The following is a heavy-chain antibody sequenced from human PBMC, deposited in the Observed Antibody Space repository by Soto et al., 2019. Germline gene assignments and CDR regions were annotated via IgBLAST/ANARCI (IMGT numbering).Heavy chain of an antibody. CDR1: GGSISSGGYY. V-gene: IGHV4-31*02. CDR3: ALYITGTTPGDAFDI. D-gene: IGHD1-20*01. CDR2: IYYSGST. J-gene: IGHJ3*02. Sequence: SETLSLTXTVSGGSISSGGYYWSWIRQHPGKGLEWIGYIYYSGSTYYNPSLKSRVTISVDTSKNQFSLKLSSVTAADTAVYYCALYITGTTPGDAFDIWGQGTMVTVSS.